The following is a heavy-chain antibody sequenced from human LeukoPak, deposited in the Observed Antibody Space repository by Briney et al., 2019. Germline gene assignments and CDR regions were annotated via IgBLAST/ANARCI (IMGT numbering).Heavy chain of an antibody. Sequence: ASVKVSCKASGYTFTSYGISWVRQAPGQGLEWMGWISAYNGNTNYAQKLQGRVTMTTDTSTSTAYMELRSLRSDDTAVYYCARVSSGYDYEGYYFDYWGQGTLVTVSS. J-gene: IGHJ4*02. CDR1: GYTFTSYG. V-gene: IGHV1-18*01. CDR2: ISAYNGNT. D-gene: IGHD5-12*01. CDR3: ARVSSGYDYEGYYFDY.